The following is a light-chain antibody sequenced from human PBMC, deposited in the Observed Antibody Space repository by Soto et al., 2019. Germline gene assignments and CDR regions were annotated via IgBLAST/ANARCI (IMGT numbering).Light chain of an antibody. Sequence: EIVLTQSPATLSLSPGERATLSCRASQSISSNLACYQQKPGQVPRLLIYDASTRAAGIPTGFSGSGSGTEFTLTIGSLQSEDFAIYYCQQYHNWPLTLGGGTKLDIK. CDR3: QQYHNWPLT. CDR1: QSISSN. V-gene: IGKV3D-15*01. CDR2: DAS. J-gene: IGKJ4*01.